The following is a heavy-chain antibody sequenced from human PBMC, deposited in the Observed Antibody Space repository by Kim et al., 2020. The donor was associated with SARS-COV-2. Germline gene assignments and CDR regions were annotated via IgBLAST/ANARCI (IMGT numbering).Heavy chain of an antibody. CDR2: ISYDGSNK. V-gene: IGHV3-30*04. CDR1: GFTFSSYA. Sequence: GGSLRLSCAASGFTFSSYAMHWVRQAPGKGLEWVAVISYDGSNKYYADSVKGRFTISRDNSKNTLYLQMNSLRAEDTAVYYCARDPHYDILTGPGLDYWG. D-gene: IGHD3-9*01. J-gene: IGHJ4*01. CDR3: ARDPHYDILTGPGLDY.